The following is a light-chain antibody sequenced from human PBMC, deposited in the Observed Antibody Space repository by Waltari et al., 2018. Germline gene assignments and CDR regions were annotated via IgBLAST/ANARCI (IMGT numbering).Light chain of an antibody. V-gene: IGKV1-5*03. CDR2: QAS. CDR3: QQYNSYSLT. J-gene: IGKJ1*01. CDR1: QSVNDW. Sequence: DIQMTQSPSTLSASVGDRVPITCRASQSVNDWLAWYQQKPGKAPKILIYQASTLESGVPSRFSGSRSGTEFTLTISSLQPDDFATYYCQQYNSYSLTFGQGTKVEIK.